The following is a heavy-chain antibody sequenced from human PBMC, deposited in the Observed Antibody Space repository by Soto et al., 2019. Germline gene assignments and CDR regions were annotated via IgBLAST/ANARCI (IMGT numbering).Heavy chain of an antibody. D-gene: IGHD6-19*01. V-gene: IGHV4-34*01. CDR1: DESFSSYY. Sequence: QVQLQQWGAGLLKPSETLSLTCAVYDESFSSYYWIWIRQPPGKGLEWSREIHYSGSTNYTPSLKSRVTISVEKSKNQFSLRLSSVTAADTAVYFCARGGHNSGWYLAHWGQGTLVTVSS. CDR3: ARGGHNSGWYLAH. CDR2: IHYSGST. J-gene: IGHJ4*02.